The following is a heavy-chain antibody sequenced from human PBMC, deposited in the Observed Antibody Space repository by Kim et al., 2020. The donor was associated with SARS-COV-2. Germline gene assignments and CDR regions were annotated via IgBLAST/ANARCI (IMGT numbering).Heavy chain of an antibody. V-gene: IGHV3-23*01. J-gene: IGHJ3*02. CDR3: AKFFSADYGDFDAFDI. D-gene: IGHD4-17*01. Sequence: SVKGRFTISRDNSKNTLYLQMNSLRAEDTAVYYCAKFFSADYGDFDAFDIWGQGTMVTVSS.